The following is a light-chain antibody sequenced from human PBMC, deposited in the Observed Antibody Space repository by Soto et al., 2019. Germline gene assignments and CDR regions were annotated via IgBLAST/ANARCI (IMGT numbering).Light chain of an antibody. CDR2: DAS. J-gene: IGKJ1*01. CDR3: LQYSSHPWT. CDR1: RSISDW. Sequence: DIQMTQSPSSLTASPGDRVTITCRASRSISDWLAWYQQKPGKAPELLIFDASNLKSGVSSRFSGSGSGTEFTLTISRLQPDDFATYYCLQYSSHPWTFGQGTKVDIK. V-gene: IGKV1-5*01.